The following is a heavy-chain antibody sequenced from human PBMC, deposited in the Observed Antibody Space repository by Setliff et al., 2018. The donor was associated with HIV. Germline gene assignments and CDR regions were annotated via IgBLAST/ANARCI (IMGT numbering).Heavy chain of an antibody. CDR2: ISVYNGQT. J-gene: IGHJ2*01. CDR3: ARGHHFYWYFDL. Sequence: ASVKVSCKASGYSFTTYGISWARQAPGQGLEWVGWISVYNGQTLYAQKVRDRITVTMDIPKDTAYMELRGLTPDDTAVYYCARGHHFYWYFDLWGPGTLVTVSS. CDR1: GYSFTTYG. V-gene: IGHV1-18*01.